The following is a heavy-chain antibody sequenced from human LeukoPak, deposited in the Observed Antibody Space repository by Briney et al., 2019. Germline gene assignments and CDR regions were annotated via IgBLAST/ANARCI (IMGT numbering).Heavy chain of an antibody. D-gene: IGHD6-6*01. V-gene: IGHV7-4-1*02. J-gene: IGHJ4*02. CDR2: INTNTGNP. CDR3: ARTAARRFDY. Sequence: ASVTVSCKASGYTFTTFPINWVRQAPGQGLEYMGWINTNTGNPTYVQGLTGRFVFSLDTSVSTAYLQISSLKAEDTAVYYCARTAARRFDYWGQGTLVTVSS. CDR1: GYTFTTFP.